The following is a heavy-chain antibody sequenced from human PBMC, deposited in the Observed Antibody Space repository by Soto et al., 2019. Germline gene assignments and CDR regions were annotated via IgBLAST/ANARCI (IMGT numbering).Heavy chain of an antibody. D-gene: IGHD3-16*02. CDR3: VRYPRSVGGSYRPDY. CDR2: INSDGSIA. J-gene: IGHJ4*02. Sequence: PGGSLRLSCAASGFTFSSYWMHWVRQVPEKGLVWVSRINSDGSIANYADAVKGRFTISRDNVKNTLYLQMNSLRAEDTAVYYCVRYPRSVGGSYRPDYWGRGTLVTVSS. V-gene: IGHV3-74*01. CDR1: GFTFSSYW.